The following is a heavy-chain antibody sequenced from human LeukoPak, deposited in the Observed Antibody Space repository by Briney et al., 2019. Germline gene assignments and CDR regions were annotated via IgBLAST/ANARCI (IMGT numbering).Heavy chain of an antibody. J-gene: IGHJ4*02. D-gene: IGHD6-13*01. Sequence: ASVKVSSKASGYTFTGYYMHWVRQAPGQGLEWMGWINPNSGGTNYAQKFQGRVTMTRDTSISTAYMELSRLRSDDTAVYYCARTFLIAAAGNFDYWGQGTLVTVSS. CDR1: GYTFTGYY. V-gene: IGHV1-2*02. CDR3: ARTFLIAAAGNFDY. CDR2: INPNSGGT.